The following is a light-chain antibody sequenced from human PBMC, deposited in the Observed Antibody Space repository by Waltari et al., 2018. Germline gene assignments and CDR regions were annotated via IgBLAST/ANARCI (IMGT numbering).Light chain of an antibody. CDR2: GAS. CDR3: LQYGNSPGT. V-gene: IGKV3-20*01. CDR1: ENVKRNS. Sequence: ETVMMQSPGTLSLSPGERATLSCRASENVKRNSLAWYQQKPGQAPRLLIYGASSRATGIPDWFSGSGSGTDFTLTISRVEPEDIAVYYCLQYGNSPGTFGQGSKLQIK. J-gene: IGKJ2*01.